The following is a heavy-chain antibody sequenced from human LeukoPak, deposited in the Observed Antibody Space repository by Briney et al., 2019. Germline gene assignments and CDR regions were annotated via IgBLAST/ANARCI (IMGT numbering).Heavy chain of an antibody. CDR1: GFTFSDFY. Sequence: GGSLRLSCAASGFTFSDFYMSWIRQAPGKGLEWVSYISSSGSTIYYADSVKGRFTISRDNAKNSLYLQMNSLRAEDTAVYYCTSKYGGLPPGAFDYWGQGTLVTVSS. CDR2: ISSSGSTI. J-gene: IGHJ4*02. V-gene: IGHV3-11*01. CDR3: TSKYGGLPPGAFDY. D-gene: IGHD4-23*01.